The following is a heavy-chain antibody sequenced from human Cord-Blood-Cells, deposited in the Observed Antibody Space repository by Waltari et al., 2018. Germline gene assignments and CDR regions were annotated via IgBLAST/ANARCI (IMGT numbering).Heavy chain of an antibody. CDR1: GFTFSSYE. CDR2: ISSSGSTI. CDR3: ARVGLPGYSSGWYYFDY. D-gene: IGHD6-19*01. V-gene: IGHV3-48*03. J-gene: IGHJ4*02. Sequence: EVQLVASAGGLVQSGGSLRPSCAASGFTFSSYELNWVRRAPGKGLEWVSYISSSGSTIYYADSVKGRFTISRDNAKNSLYLQMNSLRAEDTAVYYCARVGLPGYSSGWYYFDYWGQGTLVTVSS.